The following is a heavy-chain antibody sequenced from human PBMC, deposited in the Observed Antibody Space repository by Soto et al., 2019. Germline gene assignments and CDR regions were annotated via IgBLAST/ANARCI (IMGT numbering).Heavy chain of an antibody. CDR1: GFTFSSYN. Sequence: GSLRLSCAASGFTFSSYNMNWVRQAPGKGLEWVSYISSSSSTIYYADSVKGRFTISRDNAKNSLYLQMNSLRDEDTAVYYCARDQGGMTTVTTDYYYYYGMDVWGQGTTVTVSS. V-gene: IGHV3-48*02. D-gene: IGHD4-17*01. CDR3: ARDQGGMTTVTTDYYYYYGMDV. J-gene: IGHJ6*02. CDR2: ISSSSSTI.